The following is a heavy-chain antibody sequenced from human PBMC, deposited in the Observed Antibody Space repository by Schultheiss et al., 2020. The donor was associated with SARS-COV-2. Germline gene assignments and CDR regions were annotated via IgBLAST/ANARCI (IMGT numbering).Heavy chain of an antibody. D-gene: IGHD6-19*01. CDR3: ASTPDSGWYEYYYYGMDV. Sequence: GGSLRLSCAASGFTFSDYYMSWIRQAPGKGLEWVSYISSSGSTIYYADSVKGRFTISRDNAKNSLYLQMNSLRAEDTAVYYCASTPDSGWYEYYYYGMDVWGQGTTVTV. CDR1: GFTFSDYY. V-gene: IGHV3-11*01. CDR2: ISSSGSTI. J-gene: IGHJ6*02.